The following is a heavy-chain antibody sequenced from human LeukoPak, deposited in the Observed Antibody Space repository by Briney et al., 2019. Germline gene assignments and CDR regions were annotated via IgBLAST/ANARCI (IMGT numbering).Heavy chain of an antibody. CDR2: INHSGST. V-gene: IGHV4-34*01. Sequence: SETLSLTCAVYGGSFSGYYWSWIRQPPGKGLEWIGEINHSGSTNYNPSLKSRVTISVDTSKNQFSLKLSSVTAADTAVYYCARAKIAEAAYLLRAFDIWGQGTMVTVSS. CDR3: ARAKIAEAAYLLRAFDI. CDR1: GGSFSGYY. J-gene: IGHJ3*02. D-gene: IGHD6-19*01.